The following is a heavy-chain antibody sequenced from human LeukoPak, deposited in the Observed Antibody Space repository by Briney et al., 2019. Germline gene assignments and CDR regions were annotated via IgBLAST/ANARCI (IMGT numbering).Heavy chain of an antibody. CDR2: INSDGSST. V-gene: IGHV3-74*01. CDR3: ARFPDYYDSSGYSRDAFDI. CDR1: GFTFSSYW. Sequence: GGSLRLSCAASGFTFSSYWMHWVRQAPGKGLVWVSRINSDGSSTSYADSVKGRFTISRDNAKNTLYLQMNSLRAEDTAVYYCARFPDYYDSSGYSRDAFDIRGQGTMVTVSS. D-gene: IGHD3-22*01. J-gene: IGHJ3*02.